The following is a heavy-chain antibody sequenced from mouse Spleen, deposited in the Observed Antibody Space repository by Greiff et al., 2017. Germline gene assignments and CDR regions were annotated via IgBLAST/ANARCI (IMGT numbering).Heavy chain of an antibody. CDR3: ASFITTVWYFDV. Sequence: VQLKESGGGLVKPGGSLKLSCAASGFTFSDYGMHWVRQAPEKGLEWVAYISSGSSTIYYADTVKGRFTISRDNAKNTLFLQMTSLRSEDTAMYYCASFITTVWYFDVWGAGTTVTVSS. CDR2: ISSGSSTI. V-gene: IGHV5-17*01. J-gene: IGHJ1*01. D-gene: IGHD1-2*01. CDR1: GFTFSDYG.